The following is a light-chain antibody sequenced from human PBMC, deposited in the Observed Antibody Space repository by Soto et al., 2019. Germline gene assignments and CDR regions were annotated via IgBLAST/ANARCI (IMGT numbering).Light chain of an antibody. Sequence: EIVLTQSPATLSLSPGERATLSCRASQSVSSSLAWYQQNPGQAPRLLIYDASNRATGIPARFSGSGSGTAFTLTISSLEPEEFAVYYCQQRSNWPSTFGQGTKLEIK. V-gene: IGKV3-11*01. CDR2: DAS. CDR3: QQRSNWPST. CDR1: QSVSSS. J-gene: IGKJ2*01.